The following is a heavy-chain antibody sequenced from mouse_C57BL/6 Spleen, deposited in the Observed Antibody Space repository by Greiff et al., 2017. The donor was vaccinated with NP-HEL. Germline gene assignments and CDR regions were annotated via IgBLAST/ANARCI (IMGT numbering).Heavy chain of an antibody. CDR3: ARSADSSGYCWFAY. Sequence: VQLKQSGPELVKPGASVKISCKASGYSFTDYNMNWVKQSNGKSLEWIGVINPNYGTTSYNQKFKGKATLTVDQSSSTAYMQLNSLTSEDSAVYYCARSADSSGYCWFAYWGQGTLVTVSA. J-gene: IGHJ3*01. CDR2: INPNYGTT. D-gene: IGHD3-2*02. V-gene: IGHV1-39*01. CDR1: GYSFTDYN.